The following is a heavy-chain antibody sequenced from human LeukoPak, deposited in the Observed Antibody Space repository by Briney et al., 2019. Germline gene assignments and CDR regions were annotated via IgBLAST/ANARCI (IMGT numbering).Heavy chain of an antibody. Sequence: SETLSLTCTVSGGSISSGSYYWSWIRQPAGKGLEWIGRIYTSGSTNYNPSLKSRVTISVDTSKNQFSLKLSSVTAADTAVYYCARGSPNKNTYDFWSGSSSTGFDPWGQGTLVTVSS. CDR3: ARGSPNKNTYDFWSGSSSTGFDP. V-gene: IGHV4-61*02. D-gene: IGHD3-3*01. J-gene: IGHJ5*02. CDR1: GGSISSGSYY. CDR2: IYTSGST.